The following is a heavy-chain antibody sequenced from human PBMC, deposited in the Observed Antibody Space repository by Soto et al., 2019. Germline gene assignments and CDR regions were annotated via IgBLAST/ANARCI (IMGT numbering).Heavy chain of an antibody. J-gene: IGHJ5*02. Sequence: QVQLVQSGAEVKKPGASVKVSCKASGYTFTSYGISWVRQAPGQGLEWMGWISAYNGNTNYAQKLQGRVTITTDTSTSTAYMELRSLRSDDTAVYYCARPLSYDSSGYYNWFDPWGQGTLVTVSS. CDR3: ARPLSYDSSGYYNWFDP. V-gene: IGHV1-18*01. D-gene: IGHD3-22*01. CDR1: GYTFTSYG. CDR2: ISAYNGNT.